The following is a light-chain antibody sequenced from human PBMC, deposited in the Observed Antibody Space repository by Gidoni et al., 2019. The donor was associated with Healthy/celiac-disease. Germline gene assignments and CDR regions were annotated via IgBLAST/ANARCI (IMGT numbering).Light chain of an antibody. V-gene: IGKV3-20*01. J-gene: IGKJ4*01. CDR3: QQYGSSPPDT. CDR1: QSVSSSY. Sequence: EIVLTQSPGTLSLSPRERATLSCRASQSVSSSYLAWYQQKPGQAPRLLIYGASSRATGIPDRFSGSGSGTDFTLTISRLDPEDFAVYYCQQYGSSPPDTFGGGTKVEIK. CDR2: GAS.